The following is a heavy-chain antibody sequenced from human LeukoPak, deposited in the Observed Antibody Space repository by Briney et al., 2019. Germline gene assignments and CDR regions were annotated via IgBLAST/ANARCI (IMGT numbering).Heavy chain of an antibody. CDR3: TRPPNHCSGGTCYFPFDC. V-gene: IGHV3-7*01. CDR2: IKQDGSEK. Sequence: GSLRLSCAASGFTFSSYWMNWVRQAPGKGLEWVANIKQDGSEKYYVDSVNGRFTISRDNAKNSLYLQMNSLRVEDTAVYYCTRPPNHCSGGTCYFPFDCWGQGTLVTVSS. D-gene: IGHD2-15*01. J-gene: IGHJ4*02. CDR1: GFTFSSYW.